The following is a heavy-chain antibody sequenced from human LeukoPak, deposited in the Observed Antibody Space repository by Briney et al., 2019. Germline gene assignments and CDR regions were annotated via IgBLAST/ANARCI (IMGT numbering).Heavy chain of an antibody. Sequence: GGSLRLSCAASGFTFSSYAMSWVRQAPGKGLEWVSAISGSGGSTYYADSVKGRFTISRDDSKNTLYLQMNSLRAEDTAVYYCAKANVDTVMVKYYFDYWGQGTLVTVSS. CDR1: GFTFSSYA. D-gene: IGHD5-18*01. V-gene: IGHV3-23*01. CDR2: ISGSGGST. J-gene: IGHJ4*02. CDR3: AKANVDTVMVKYYFDY.